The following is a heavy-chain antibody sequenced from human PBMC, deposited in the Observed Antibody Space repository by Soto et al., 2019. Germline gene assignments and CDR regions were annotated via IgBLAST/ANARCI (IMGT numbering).Heavy chain of an antibody. CDR3: AKVFYYYDSSGYYYFDY. CDR1: GFTFSSYA. D-gene: IGHD3-22*01. CDR2: ISGSGSTI. V-gene: IGHV3-23*01. J-gene: IGHJ4*02. Sequence: GGSLRLSXAASGFTFSSYAVSWVRQAPGKGPEWISSISGSGSTIYYADSVKGRFTISRDNSKNTLHLQMSSLRAEDTAVYYCAKVFYYYDSSGYYYFDYWGQGTLVTVSS.